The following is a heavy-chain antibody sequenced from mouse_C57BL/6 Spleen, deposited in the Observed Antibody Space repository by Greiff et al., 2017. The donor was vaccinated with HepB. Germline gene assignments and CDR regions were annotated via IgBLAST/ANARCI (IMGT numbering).Heavy chain of an antibody. CDR2: IYPGDGET. J-gene: IGHJ2*01. D-gene: IGHD2-2*01. CDR1: GYAFSSSW. CDR3: ARSVVTTYFDY. Sequence: VQLQQSGPELVKPGASVKISCKASGYAFSSSWMNWVKQRPGKGLEWIGRIYPGDGETNSNGKFKGKATLTADKSSSTAYMQLSSLTSEDAAVYFCARSVVTTYFDYWGQGTTRTVSS. V-gene: IGHV1-82*01.